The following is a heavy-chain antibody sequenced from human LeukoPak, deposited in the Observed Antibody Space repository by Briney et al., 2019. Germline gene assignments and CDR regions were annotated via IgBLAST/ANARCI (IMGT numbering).Heavy chain of an antibody. CDR2: INPNSGDT. J-gene: IGHJ4*02. V-gene: IGHV1-2*02. Sequence: GASVKVSCKASGYTFTDYYMHWVRQAPAQGLEWMGWINPNSGDTKYAQKFQGRVTMTRDTSISTAYMELSRLISDDTAVFYWARGGYHSGGYWGQGTLVTISS. CDR1: GYTFTDYY. D-gene: IGHD5-12*01. CDR3: ARGGYHSGGY.